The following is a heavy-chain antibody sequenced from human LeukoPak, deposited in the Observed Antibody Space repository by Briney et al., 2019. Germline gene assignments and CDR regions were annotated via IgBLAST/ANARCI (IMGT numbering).Heavy chain of an antibody. D-gene: IGHD3-10*01. V-gene: IGHV3-30*18. Sequence: GRSLRLSCAASGFTFSSYVMHWVRQAPGKGLEWVAVISYDGSNKYYADSVKGRFTISRDNSKNTLYLQMNSLRAEDTAVYYCAKDPKDYYGSGSYYNPLGLDYYYGMDVRGQGTTVTVSS. J-gene: IGHJ6*02. CDR2: ISYDGSNK. CDR1: GFTFSSYV. CDR3: AKDPKDYYGSGSYYNPLGLDYYYGMDV.